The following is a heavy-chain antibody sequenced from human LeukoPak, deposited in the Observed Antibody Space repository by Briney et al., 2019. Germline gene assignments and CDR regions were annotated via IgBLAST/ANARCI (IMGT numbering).Heavy chain of an antibody. Sequence: AGGSLRLSCAASGFTFSSYAMSWVRQAPGKGLEWVAVISYDGSNKYYADSVKGRFTISRDNSKNTLYLQMNSLRAEDTAVYYCARVFYLLPYYYDSSGYRPLNDYWGQGTLVTVSS. CDR1: GFTFSSYA. CDR3: ARVFYLLPYYYDSSGYRPLNDY. J-gene: IGHJ4*02. D-gene: IGHD3-22*01. V-gene: IGHV3-30-3*01. CDR2: ISYDGSNK.